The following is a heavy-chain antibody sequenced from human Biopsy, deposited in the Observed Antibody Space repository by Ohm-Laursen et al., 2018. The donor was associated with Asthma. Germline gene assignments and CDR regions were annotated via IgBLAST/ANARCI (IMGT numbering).Heavy chain of an antibody. CDR3: ARHWDWGSFFDY. CDR2: ISYTGSA. J-gene: IGHJ4*02. D-gene: IGHD7-27*01. CDR1: GGSMSSSSYY. V-gene: IGHV4-39*01. Sequence: GTLSLTCPVSGGSMSSSSYYWGWIRQPPGKGPEWMGSISYTGSAYHNPSLKSRVTISVDTSKNHFSLKLSSVTAADTAVYYCARHWDWGSFFDYWGQGTPVTVSS.